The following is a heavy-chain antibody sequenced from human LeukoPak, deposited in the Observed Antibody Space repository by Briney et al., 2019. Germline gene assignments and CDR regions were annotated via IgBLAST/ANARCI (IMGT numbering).Heavy chain of an antibody. D-gene: IGHD6-19*01. V-gene: IGHV3-9*01. CDR1: GLIFNNYA. CDR2: ISWNSGSI. J-gene: IGHJ4*02. Sequence: GGPLSLFCAGSGLIFNNYAMHWVRKPPGKGLVGVSGISWNSGSIDYADSVKGRLSISRDNAKNSLYLQMNSLRVEDTAFYYCAKDNRRHYTSGPNPDSLHWGQGALVTVSS. CDR3: AKDNRRHYTSGPNPDSLH.